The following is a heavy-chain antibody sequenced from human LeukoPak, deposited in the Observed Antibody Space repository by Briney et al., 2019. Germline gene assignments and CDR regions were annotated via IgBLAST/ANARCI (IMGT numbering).Heavy chain of an antibody. CDR1: GFTFSSYA. Sequence: GGSLRLSCAASGFTFSSYAMHWVRQAPGKGLEWVAVISYDGSNKYYADSVKGRFTISRDNSKNTLYLQMNSLRAEDTAVYYCARDTVGQYWGYYYYYGMDVWGQGTTVTASS. CDR3: ARDTVGQYWGYYYYYGMDV. V-gene: IGHV3-30*14. CDR2: ISYDGSNK. J-gene: IGHJ6*02. D-gene: IGHD7-27*01.